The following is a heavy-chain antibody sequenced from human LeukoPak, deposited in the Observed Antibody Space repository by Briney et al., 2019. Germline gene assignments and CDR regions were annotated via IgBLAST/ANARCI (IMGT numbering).Heavy chain of an antibody. Sequence: GGSLRLSCAVTGFTVTNNYMTWVRQAPGKGLEWVSVVYSGGNTYYADSVKGRFTISSDSSQATLYLQMNSLRAEDTAVYYCAKGLLVVPAANPLWDWGQGTLVTVSS. CDR2: VYSGGNT. CDR3: AKGLLVVPAANPLWD. CDR1: GFTVTNNY. V-gene: IGHV3-66*01. J-gene: IGHJ4*02. D-gene: IGHD2-2*01.